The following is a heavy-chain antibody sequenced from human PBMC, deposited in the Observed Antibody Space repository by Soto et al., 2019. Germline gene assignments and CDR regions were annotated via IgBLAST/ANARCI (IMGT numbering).Heavy chain of an antibody. V-gene: IGHV3-48*01. CDR2: ISGRGDTI. CDR3: ARAMSSGSYFDY. D-gene: IGHD1-26*01. Sequence: EVQLVESGGGLVQPGGSLRLSCAGSGFTFSGYGMNWVRQAPGKGLEWLSYISGRGDTIHYADSVKGRFTISRDNAKNSLTLQMNSLRAEDTAVYYCARAMSSGSYFDYWGQGTLLTVSS. J-gene: IGHJ4*02. CDR1: GFTFSGYG.